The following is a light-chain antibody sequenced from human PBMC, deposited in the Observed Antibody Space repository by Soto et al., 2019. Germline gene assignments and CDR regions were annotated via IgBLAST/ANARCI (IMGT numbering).Light chain of an antibody. V-gene: IGKV1-17*01. CDR3: LQHDSYPRT. CDR2: AAS. J-gene: IGKJ1*01. CDR1: QGISND. Sequence: DIQMTQSPSSLSSSVGERATITCRASQGISNDLSWYQQKPGDAPKRLIYAASTLPSGVPSRFSGSGSGTEFTLTISSLQPEDFATYYCLQHDSYPRTFGQGTKVEIK.